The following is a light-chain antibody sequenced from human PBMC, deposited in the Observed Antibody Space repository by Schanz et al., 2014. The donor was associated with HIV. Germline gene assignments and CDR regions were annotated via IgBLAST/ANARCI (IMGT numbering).Light chain of an antibody. V-gene: IGLV2-23*02. Sequence: QSALTQPASVAGSPGQSITIACTGTSSDIGGYNFVSWYQQHPGKAPKLTIYDVTKRSAGASVRFSGSKSGNTASLTISGLQAEDEADYYCCSYAGSSTWVFGGGTKLTVL. CDR2: DVT. CDR1: SSDIGGYNF. J-gene: IGLJ3*02. CDR3: CSYAGSSTWV.